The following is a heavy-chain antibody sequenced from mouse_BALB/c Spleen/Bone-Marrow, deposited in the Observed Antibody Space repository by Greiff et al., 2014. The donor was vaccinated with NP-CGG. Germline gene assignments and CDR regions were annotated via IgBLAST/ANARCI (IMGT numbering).Heavy chain of an antibody. CDR2: ISCYNGAT. CDR3: AKSCGAYGYDGGYCFDY. V-gene: IGHV1S34*01. J-gene: IGHJ2*01. Sequence: LVKTGASVKISCKASGYSFTGYYMHWVKQSHGKSLEWIGYISCYNGATSYNQKFKGKATFTVDTSSSTAYMQFNSLTSEDSSVNYCAKSCGAYGYDGGYCFDYWGQGTTLTVSS. CDR1: GYSFTGYY. D-gene: IGHD2-2*01.